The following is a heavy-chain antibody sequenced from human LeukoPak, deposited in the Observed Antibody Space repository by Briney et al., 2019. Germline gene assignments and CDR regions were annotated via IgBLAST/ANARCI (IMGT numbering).Heavy chain of an antibody. J-gene: IGHJ4*02. Sequence: GGSLRLSCAASGFTFSSYGMSWVRQAPGKGLEWVSAISGSGGSTYYADSVKGRFTISRDNSKNTLYLQMNSLGAEDTAVYYCAKGFILTGYYPFDYWGQGTLVTVSS. D-gene: IGHD3-9*01. V-gene: IGHV3-23*01. CDR2: ISGSGGST. CDR1: GFTFSSYG. CDR3: AKGFILTGYYPFDY.